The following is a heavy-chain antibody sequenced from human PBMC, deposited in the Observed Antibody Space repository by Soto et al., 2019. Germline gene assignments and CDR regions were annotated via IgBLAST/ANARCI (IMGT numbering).Heavy chain of an antibody. CDR3: VRDYRVSYGYGPFDY. V-gene: IGHV3-7*03. Sequence: GGSLRLSCGASGFTFSSYWMSWVRQAPGKGLEWVANIKQDVGEKYYVDSVKGRFTISRDNAKNSLYLQMNSLRGDDTAVYYCVRDYRVSYGYGPFDYWGQGTLVTVSS. CDR2: IKQDVGEK. D-gene: IGHD5-18*01. J-gene: IGHJ4*02. CDR1: GFTFSSYW.